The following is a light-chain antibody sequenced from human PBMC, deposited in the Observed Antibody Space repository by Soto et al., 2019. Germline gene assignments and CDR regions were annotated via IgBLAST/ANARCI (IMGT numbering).Light chain of an antibody. Sequence: QSALTQPASVSGSPGQSITISCTGTSSDIGAYTSVSWYQHHPDKAPKVMIYEVSKRPSGVSIRFSGSKSGNTASLTISGLQAEDEANYYCSSYTSDNRSYVFGTGTKVTVL. J-gene: IGLJ1*01. V-gene: IGLV2-14*01. CDR2: EVS. CDR3: SSYTSDNRSYV. CDR1: SSDIGAYTS.